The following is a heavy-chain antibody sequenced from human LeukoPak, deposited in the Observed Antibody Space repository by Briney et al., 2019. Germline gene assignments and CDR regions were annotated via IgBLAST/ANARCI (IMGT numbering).Heavy chain of an antibody. CDR1: GFSVSSNF. J-gene: IGHJ3*02. CDR2: IYSGGNT. V-gene: IGHV3-53*01. Sequence: TGGSLRLSCAASGFSVSSNFMSWVRQAPGKGLEWVSIIYSGGNTNYADSVKGRFTISRDTSKNTLYLQMNGLRAEDTAVCYCARSDVFDIWGQGAVVTVSS. CDR3: ARSDVFDI.